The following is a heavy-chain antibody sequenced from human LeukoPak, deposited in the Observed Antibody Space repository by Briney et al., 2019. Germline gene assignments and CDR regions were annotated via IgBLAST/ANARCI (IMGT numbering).Heavy chain of an antibody. Sequence: GASVKVSCKASGYTFTSYGISWVRQAPGQGLEWMGWISAYNGNTNYAQKLQCRVTMTTDTSTSTAYMALRSLRSDDTAVYYCARDAAGTERPFDPWGQGTLVTVSS. D-gene: IGHD1-1*01. V-gene: IGHV1-18*01. J-gene: IGHJ5*02. CDR2: ISAYNGNT. CDR3: ARDAAGTERPFDP. CDR1: GYTFTSYG.